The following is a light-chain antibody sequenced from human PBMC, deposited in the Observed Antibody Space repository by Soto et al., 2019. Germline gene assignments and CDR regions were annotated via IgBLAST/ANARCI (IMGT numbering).Light chain of an antibody. CDR2: GST. CDR3: QQYGSSPPYT. Sequence: EVVLTQSPGTLSLSPGERASLSCRASQSVSNNYLAWYQQKPGPSPTLLIFGSTDRATGIPDRFSGSGSGTDFTLTISILEPEDFAVYYCQQYGSSPPYTFGQGTKLEIK. V-gene: IGKV3-20*01. CDR1: QSVSNNY. J-gene: IGKJ2*01.